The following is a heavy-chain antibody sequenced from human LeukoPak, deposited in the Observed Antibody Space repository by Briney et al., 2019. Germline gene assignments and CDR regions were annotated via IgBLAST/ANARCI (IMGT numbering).Heavy chain of an antibody. CDR2: INHSGST. J-gene: IGHJ4*02. CDR1: GGSFSGYY. D-gene: IGHD3-16*02. CDR3: ARGGYVWGSYRYPFDY. V-gene: IGHV4-34*01. Sequence: PSETLSLTCAVYGGSFSGYYWSWIRQPPRKGLEWIGEINHSGSTNYNPSLKSRVTISVDTSKDQFSLKLSSVTAADTAVYYCARGGYVWGSYRYPFDYWGQGTLVTVSS.